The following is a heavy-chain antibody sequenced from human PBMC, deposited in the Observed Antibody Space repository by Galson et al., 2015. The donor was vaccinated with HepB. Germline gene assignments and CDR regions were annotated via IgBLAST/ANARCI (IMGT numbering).Heavy chain of an antibody. CDR3: ARRLPVDTAMVSGDYYFGY. CDR1: GFTFSSYA. CDR2: ISSNGGST. D-gene: IGHD5-18*01. V-gene: IGHV3-64*01. Sequence: SLRLSCAASGFTFSSYAMHWVRQAPGKGLEYVSAISSNGGSTYYANSVKGRFTISRDNSKNTLYLQMGSLRAEDMAVYYCARRLPVDTAMVSGDYYFGYWGQGTLVTVSS. J-gene: IGHJ4*02.